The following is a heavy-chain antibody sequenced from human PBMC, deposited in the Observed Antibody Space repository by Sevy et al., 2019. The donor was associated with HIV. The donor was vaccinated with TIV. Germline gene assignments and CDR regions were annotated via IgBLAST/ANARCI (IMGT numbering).Heavy chain of an antibody. CDR3: ARGGGYCGGDCYSIDY. CDR2: IWYEETIK. D-gene: IGHD2-21*02. CDR1: GFTFSSYV. V-gene: IGHV3-33*08. Sequence: GGSLRLSCAASGFTFSSYVMHWVRQAPGKGLEWVALIWYEETIKYYAASVKGRFTISRDNSKDTLFLQMNSLTPEDTAVYYCARGGGYCGGDCYSIDYWGQGALVTVSS. J-gene: IGHJ4*02.